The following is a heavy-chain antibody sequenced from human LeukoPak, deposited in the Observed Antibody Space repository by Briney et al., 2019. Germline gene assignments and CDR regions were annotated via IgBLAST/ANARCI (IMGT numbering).Heavy chain of an antibody. D-gene: IGHD6-19*01. J-gene: IGHJ6*02. Sequence: SETLSLTCTVSGGSVSSGSYYWSWIRQPPGKGLEWIGEINHSGSTNYNPSLKSRVTISVDTSKNQFSLKLSSVTAADTAVYYCARGLVEQWLVRNYYYGMDVWGQGTTVTVSS. V-gene: IGHV4-39*07. CDR2: INHSGST. CDR3: ARGLVEQWLVRNYYYGMDV. CDR1: GGSVSSGSYY.